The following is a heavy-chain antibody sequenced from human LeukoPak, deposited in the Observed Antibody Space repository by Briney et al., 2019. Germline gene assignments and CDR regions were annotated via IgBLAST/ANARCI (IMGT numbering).Heavy chain of an antibody. CDR3: ARRLTQYDCFDP. CDR2: TYYRSTWYN. Sequence: SQTLSLTCAISGDSVSSNSAAWNWIRQSPSRGLEWLGRTYYRSTWYNDYAVSVRGRIIVNPDTSKNQFSLHLNSVTPEDTAVYYCARRLTQYDCFDPWGQGILVTVSS. J-gene: IGHJ5*02. V-gene: IGHV6-1*01. CDR1: GDSVSSNSAA. D-gene: IGHD2-2*01.